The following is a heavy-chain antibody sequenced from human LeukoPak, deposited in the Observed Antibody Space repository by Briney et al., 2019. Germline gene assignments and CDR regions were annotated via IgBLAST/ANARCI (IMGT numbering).Heavy chain of an antibody. CDR1: GGSIISSNW. CDR2: IYHSGST. J-gene: IGHJ4*02. CDR3: ARSSYYDYVWGSYRYGPFDY. D-gene: IGHD3-16*02. Sequence: SGTLSLTCAVSGGSIISSNWWSWVRQPPGKGLEWIGEIYHSGSTNYNPSLKSRVTISVDKSKNQFSLKLSSVTAADTAVYYCARSSYYDYVWGSYRYGPFDYWGQGTLVTVSS. V-gene: IGHV4-4*02.